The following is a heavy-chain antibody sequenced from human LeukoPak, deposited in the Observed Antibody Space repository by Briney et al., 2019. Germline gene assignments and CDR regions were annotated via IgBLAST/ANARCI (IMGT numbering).Heavy chain of an antibody. Sequence: GGSLRLSCAASGFTFSSYWMSWVRQAPGKGLEWVANIKQDGSEKYYVDSVKGRFTISRDNAKNSLFLQMNSLRVEDTAVYYCARSYYGSGSFYTGAYWGQGTLVTVSS. J-gene: IGHJ4*02. CDR3: ARSYYGSGSFYTGAY. CDR2: IKQDGSEK. CDR1: GFTFSSYW. D-gene: IGHD3-10*01. V-gene: IGHV3-7*01.